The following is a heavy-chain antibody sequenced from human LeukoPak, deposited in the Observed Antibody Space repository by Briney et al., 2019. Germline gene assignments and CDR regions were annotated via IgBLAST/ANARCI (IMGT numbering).Heavy chain of an antibody. CDR1: TFTVSTNY. Sequence: GGSLRVSCAASTFTVSTNYMTWVRQAPGKGLEWVSMIYTGGSPYYADSVKGRFTISRDNSKNTLNLQMNSLRVEDTAVYYCVPLTDGSLDQWGQGTLVTVSS. D-gene: IGHD3-10*01. J-gene: IGHJ4*02. CDR2: IYTGGSP. CDR3: VPLTDGSLDQ. V-gene: IGHV3-66*01.